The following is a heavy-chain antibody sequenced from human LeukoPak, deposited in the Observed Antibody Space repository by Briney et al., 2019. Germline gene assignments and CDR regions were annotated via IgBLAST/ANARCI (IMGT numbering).Heavy chain of an antibody. D-gene: IGHD5-18*01. CDR1: GGSISSYY. CDR3: AGVVDTAMVPTYYFDY. Sequence: SETLSLTCTVSGGSISSYYWSWIRQPPGKGLEWIGYIYYSGSTNYNPSLKSRVTISVDTSKNQFSLKLSSVTAADTAVYYCAGVVDTAMVPTYYFDYWGQGTLVTVSS. CDR2: IYYSGST. V-gene: IGHV4-59*12. J-gene: IGHJ4*02.